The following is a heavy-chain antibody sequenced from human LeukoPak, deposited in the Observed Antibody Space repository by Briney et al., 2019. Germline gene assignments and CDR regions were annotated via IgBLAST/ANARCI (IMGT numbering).Heavy chain of an antibody. Sequence: SETLSLTCTVSGGSTSSTTYYWGWIRQPPGKDLEWIGSIYYSGSAYYTPSLKSRVTISVDTSKNQFSLKLTSMTVADTAVYFCARRVATSGNFFDYWGPGTLVTVS. CDR3: ARRVATSGNFFDY. CDR1: GGSTSSTTYY. J-gene: IGHJ4*02. CDR2: IYYSGSA. D-gene: IGHD3-3*01. V-gene: IGHV4-39*01.